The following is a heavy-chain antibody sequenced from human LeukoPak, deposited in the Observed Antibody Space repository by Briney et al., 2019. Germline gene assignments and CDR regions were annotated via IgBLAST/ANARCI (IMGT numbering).Heavy chain of an antibody. CDR3: AKDRRSCSSTSCPYYFDY. D-gene: IGHD2-2*01. Sequence: GGSLRLSCAASGFTFDDYAMHWVRQAPGKGLEWVSGISWNSGSIGYADSVKGRFTISRDNAKNSLYLQMNSLRAEDTAVYYCAKDRRSCSSTSCPYYFDYWGQGTLVTVSS. J-gene: IGHJ4*02. CDR1: GFTFDDYA. V-gene: IGHV3-9*01. CDR2: ISWNSGSI.